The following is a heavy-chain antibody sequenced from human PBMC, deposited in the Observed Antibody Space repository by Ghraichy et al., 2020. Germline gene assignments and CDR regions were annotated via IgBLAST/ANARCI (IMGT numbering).Heavy chain of an antibody. J-gene: IGHJ4*02. V-gene: IGHV3-30*04. CDR2: ISYDGSNK. Sequence: GGSLRLSCAASGFTFSRYAMHWVRQAPGKGLEWVAVISYDGSNKYYAESVKGRFTISRDNSKNTLYLQMNSLRAEDSAVYYCARALGDGYKLHIPLIFDYLGQGTLFTISS. CDR1: GFTFSRYA. D-gene: IGHD5-24*01. CDR3: ARALGDGYKLHIPLIFDY.